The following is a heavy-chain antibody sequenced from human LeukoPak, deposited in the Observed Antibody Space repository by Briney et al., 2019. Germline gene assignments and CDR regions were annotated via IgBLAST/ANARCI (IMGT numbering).Heavy chain of an antibody. Sequence: GGSLRLSCAASGFTFDNYAMTWVRQAPGKGLEWVSAISGSGGSTYYADSVKGRFTISRDTSKSTLYLQMNSLRAEDTAVYYCAKRSGDSYYLDSWGQGTLVTVSP. CDR2: ISGSGGST. D-gene: IGHD2-15*01. CDR3: AKRSGDSYYLDS. CDR1: GFTFDNYA. V-gene: IGHV3-23*01. J-gene: IGHJ4*02.